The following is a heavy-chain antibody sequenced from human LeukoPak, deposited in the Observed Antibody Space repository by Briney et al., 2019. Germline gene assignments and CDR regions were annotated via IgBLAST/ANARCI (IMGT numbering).Heavy chain of an antibody. CDR3: ARSMSTVTTRFFDL. J-gene: IGHJ2*01. Sequence: PGGSLRLSCAASGFTFDDYGLIWVRQVPGKGLEWVSYITWNGDSTAYADSVKGRVTIYRDNAKNSLYLQMNSLRAEDTAFYYCARSMSTVTTRFFDLWGRGTLVTVSS. V-gene: IGHV3-20*04. CDR1: GFTFDDYG. CDR2: ITWNGDST. D-gene: IGHD4-17*01.